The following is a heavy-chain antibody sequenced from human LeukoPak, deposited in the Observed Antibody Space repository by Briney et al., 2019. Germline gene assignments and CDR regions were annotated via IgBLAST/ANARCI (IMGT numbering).Heavy chain of an antibody. CDR3: ARGRGVYSSGWYGSYFDY. J-gene: IGHJ4*02. D-gene: IGHD6-19*01. CDR1: GGSFSGYY. Sequence: SETLSLTCAVYGGSFSGYYWSWLRQPPGKGLEWIGEINHSGSTNYNPSLKSRVTISVDTSKNQFSLKLSSVTAADTAVYYCARGRGVYSSGWYGSYFDYWGQGTLVTVSS. CDR2: INHSGST. V-gene: IGHV4-34*01.